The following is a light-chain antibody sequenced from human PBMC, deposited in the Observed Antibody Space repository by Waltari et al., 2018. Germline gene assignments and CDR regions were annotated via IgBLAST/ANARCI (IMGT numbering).Light chain of an antibody. J-gene: IGKJ4*01. CDR1: QCISKR. CDR3: QQYNSYSLLT. Sequence: DIQMTQSPSTLSVSVGERATITCRVSQCISKRLAWYQQKPGKAPKLLIYKASTLESGVPSRFSGSGSGTEFTLTISSLQPDDFATYYCQQYNSYSLLTFGGGTKVEIK. V-gene: IGKV1-5*03. CDR2: KAS.